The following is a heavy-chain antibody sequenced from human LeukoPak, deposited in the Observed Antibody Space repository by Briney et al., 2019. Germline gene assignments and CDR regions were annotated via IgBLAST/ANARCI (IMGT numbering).Heavy chain of an antibody. V-gene: IGHV1-2*02. J-gene: IGHJ6*02. CDR3: ARVAAAGKYYYYGMDV. CDR2: INPNSGGT. Sequence: ASVKVSCKASGYTFTGYYVHWVRQAPGQGLEWMGWINPNSGGTNYAQKFQGRVTMTRDTSISTAYMELSRLRSDDTAVYYCARVAAAGKYYYYGMDVWGQGTTVTVSS. D-gene: IGHD6-13*01. CDR1: GYTFTGYY.